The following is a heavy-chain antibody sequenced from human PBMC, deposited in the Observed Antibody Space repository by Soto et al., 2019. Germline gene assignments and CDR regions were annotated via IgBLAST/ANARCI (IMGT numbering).Heavy chain of an antibody. D-gene: IGHD2-2*02. V-gene: IGHV4-34*06. Sequence: SETLSLTCAVYGGSFSGYYWSWIRQPPGKGLEWIGEINHSGSTNYNPSLKSRVNISVDSSKNQFSLKLDSVTAADTAIYYCVRGTNCKTTTTCYRYFDFWGRGTLVTVSS. J-gene: IGHJ4*01. CDR1: GGSFSGYY. CDR2: INHSGST. CDR3: VRGTNCKTTTTCYRYFDF.